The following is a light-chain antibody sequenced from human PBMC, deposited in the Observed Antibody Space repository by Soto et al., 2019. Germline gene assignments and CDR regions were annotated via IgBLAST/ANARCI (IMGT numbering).Light chain of an antibody. Sequence: EIVLTQSPATLPVSPGDRATLSCRASQSVNSNLAWYHLKPGQAPRLLIYGASIRAAGIPARFTGSESGTEFTLSISSLQSEDFAVYYCQQYDDWPWTFGHGTKVDIK. J-gene: IGKJ1*01. CDR1: QSVNSN. V-gene: IGKV3-15*01. CDR3: QQYDDWPWT. CDR2: GAS.